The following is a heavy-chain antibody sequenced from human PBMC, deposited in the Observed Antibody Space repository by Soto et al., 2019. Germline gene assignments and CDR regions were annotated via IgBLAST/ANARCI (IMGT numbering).Heavy chain of an antibody. Sequence: PSETLSLTCTVSGGSISSGYYYWSWIRQPPGKGLEWIGYIYYSGSTYCNPSLKSRVTISVDTSKNQFSLKLSSVTAADTAVYYCASTDTAMVSFNYWGQGTLVTVSS. V-gene: IGHV4-30-4*01. CDR3: ASTDTAMVSFNY. J-gene: IGHJ4*02. D-gene: IGHD5-18*01. CDR2: IYYSGST. CDR1: GGSISSGYYY.